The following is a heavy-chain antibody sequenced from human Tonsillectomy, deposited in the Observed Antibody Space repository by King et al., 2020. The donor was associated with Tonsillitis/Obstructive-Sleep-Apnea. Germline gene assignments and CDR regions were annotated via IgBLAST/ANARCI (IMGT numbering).Heavy chain of an antibody. D-gene: IGHD4-17*01. CDR2: ISVYNDKT. Sequence: QLVQSGDEVKKPGASLKVSCKTSGYTFSSHGISWVRQAPGQGLEWMGWISVYNDKTHYAQKFQGRVTMTTDTSTSTAYMAMRSLISNDTAVYYCAKDSHDYGDKVFTHYYHYMDVWGKGTTVTVSS. CDR3: AKDSHDYGDKVFTHYYHYMDV. V-gene: IGHV1-18*01. J-gene: IGHJ6*03. CDR1: GYTFSSHG.